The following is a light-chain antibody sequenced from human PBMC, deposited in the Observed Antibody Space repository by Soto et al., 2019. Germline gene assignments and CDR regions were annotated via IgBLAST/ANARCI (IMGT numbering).Light chain of an antibody. CDR3: SSYTTSSTYV. Sequence: QSVLTQPASVSGSPGRSITISCTGTSSDVGGYNYVSWYQQHPGKAPKLMIYDVSNRPSGVSNRFSGFKSGNTASLTISGLHAEDEADYYCSSYTTSSTYVFGTGTKVTVL. CDR2: DVS. J-gene: IGLJ1*01. CDR1: SSDVGGYNY. V-gene: IGLV2-14*03.